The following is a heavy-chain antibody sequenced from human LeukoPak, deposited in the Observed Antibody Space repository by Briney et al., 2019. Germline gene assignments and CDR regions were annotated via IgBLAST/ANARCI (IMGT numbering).Heavy chain of an antibody. CDR2: ISSSSSTI. D-gene: IGHD3-10*01. Sequence: LTGGSLRLSCAASGFTFSSYSMNWVRQAPGKGLEWVSYISSSSSTIYYADSVKGRFTISRDNAKNSLYLQMNSLRAEDTAVYYCARVSGPHYYYYYMDVWGKGTTVTVSS. V-gene: IGHV3-48*04. CDR1: GFTFSSYS. CDR3: ARVSGPHYYYYYMDV. J-gene: IGHJ6*03.